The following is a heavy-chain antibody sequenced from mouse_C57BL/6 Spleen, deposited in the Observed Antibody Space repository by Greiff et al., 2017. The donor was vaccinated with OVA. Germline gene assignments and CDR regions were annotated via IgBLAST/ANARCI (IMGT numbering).Heavy chain of an antibody. CDR2: IYPGSGST. V-gene: IGHV1-55*01. Sequence: VQLQQPGAELVKPGASVKMSCKASGYTFTSYWITWVKQRPGQGLEWIGDIYPGSGSTNYNEKFKSKATLTVDTSSSTAYMQLSSLTSEDSAVYYCARGTTVVSYDFDYWGQGTTLTVSS. CDR3: ARGTTVVSYDFDY. CDR1: GYTFTSYW. J-gene: IGHJ2*01. D-gene: IGHD1-1*01.